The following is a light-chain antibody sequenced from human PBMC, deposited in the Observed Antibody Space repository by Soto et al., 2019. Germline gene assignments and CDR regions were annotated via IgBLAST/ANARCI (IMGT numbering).Light chain of an antibody. J-gene: IGKJ1*01. CDR1: HSVANNY. Sequence: FVLTQSPGTLSLSPGERATLSCRASHSVANNYLAWYQQKHGQAPRLLIFAASKRATGVPQRFSASGSGTDFTLTISRLEPEDFAVYFCQHYNNWPWTVGQGTKVEI. V-gene: IGKV3-20*01. CDR2: AAS. CDR3: QHYNNWPWT.